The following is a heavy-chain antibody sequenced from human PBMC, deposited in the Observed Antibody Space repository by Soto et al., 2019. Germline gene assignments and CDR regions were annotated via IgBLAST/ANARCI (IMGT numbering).Heavy chain of an antibody. V-gene: IGHV4-59*01. Sequence: QVQLQESGPGLVKPSETLSLTCTVSGGSISSYYWSWIRQPPGKGLEWIGYIYYSGSTNYNPSLKSLGTIPGDTSKHQCSLKLSSVTAADTAVYYCASGRGYSYGSFDYWGQGTLVTVSS. D-gene: IGHD5-18*01. CDR3: ASGRGYSYGSFDY. CDR1: GGSISSYY. J-gene: IGHJ4*02. CDR2: IYYSGST.